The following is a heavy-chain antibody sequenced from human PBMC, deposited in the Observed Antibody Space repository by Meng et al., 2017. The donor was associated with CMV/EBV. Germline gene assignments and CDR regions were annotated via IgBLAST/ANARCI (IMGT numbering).Heavy chain of an antibody. D-gene: IGHD2-2*02. CDR1: GYTFTGYH. CDR2: INPNSGGT. Sequence: ASVKVSCKASGYTFTGYHMHWVRQAPGQGLGWMGWINPNSGGTNNAQKFQGRVTMTRDTSISTAYMELSRLRSDNTAMYYCAREVGELYQLLYEYNWFDPWGQGTLVTVSS. CDR3: AREVGELYQLLYEYNWFDP. V-gene: IGHV1-2*02. J-gene: IGHJ5*02.